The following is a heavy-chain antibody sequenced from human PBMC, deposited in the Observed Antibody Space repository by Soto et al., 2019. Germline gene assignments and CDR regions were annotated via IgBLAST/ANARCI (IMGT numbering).Heavy chain of an antibody. CDR1: GFTFSSYW. Sequence: EVQLVESGGGLVQPGGSLRLSCAASGFTFSSYWMHWVRQAPGKGLVWVSRINSDGSSTSYADSVQGRFTISRDNAKNTLYLQMNSLRAEDTAVYYCARDRGDGYNYGWFDPWGQGTLVTVSS. CDR2: INSDGSST. D-gene: IGHD5-12*01. J-gene: IGHJ5*02. CDR3: ARDRGDGYNYGWFDP. V-gene: IGHV3-74*01.